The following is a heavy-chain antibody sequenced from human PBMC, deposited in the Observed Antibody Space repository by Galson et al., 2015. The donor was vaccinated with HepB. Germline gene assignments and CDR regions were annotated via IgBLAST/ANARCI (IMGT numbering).Heavy chain of an antibody. Sequence: SLRLSCAASGFTFSSYSMNWVRQAPGKGLEWVSYISSSSSTIYYADSVKGRFTISRDNAKNSLYLQMNSLRAEDTAVYYCARERYSGSYRPEDAFDIWGQGTMVTVSS. J-gene: IGHJ3*02. V-gene: IGHV3-48*01. D-gene: IGHD1-26*01. CDR3: ARERYSGSYRPEDAFDI. CDR2: ISSSSSTI. CDR1: GFTFSSYS.